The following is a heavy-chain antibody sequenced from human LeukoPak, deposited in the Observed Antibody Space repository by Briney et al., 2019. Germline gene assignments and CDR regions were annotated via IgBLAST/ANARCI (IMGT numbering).Heavy chain of an antibody. CDR3: ARELESGYMDV. J-gene: IGHJ6*03. CDR2: IIPIFGTA. CDR1: GYTFTSYA. D-gene: IGHD2-8*02. V-gene: IGHV1-69*13. Sequence: ASVKVSCKASGYTFTSYAISWVRQAPGQGLEWVGGIIPIFGTANYAQKFQGRVTITADESTSTAYMELSSLRSEDTAVYYCARELESGYMDVWGKGTTVTISS.